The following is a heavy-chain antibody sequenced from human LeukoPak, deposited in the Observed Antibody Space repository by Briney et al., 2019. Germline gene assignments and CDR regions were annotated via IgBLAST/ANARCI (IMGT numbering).Heavy chain of an antibody. CDR3: ARSLGAYDSGGYYKDY. D-gene: IGHD3-22*01. Sequence: ASVKVSCKASGYTFTSYGISWVRQAPGQGLEWMGWISAYNGNTNYAQKLQGRVTMTTDTSTSTAYMELRSLRSDDTAVYYCARSLGAYDSGGYYKDYWGQGTLVTVSS. J-gene: IGHJ4*02. CDR1: GYTFTSYG. V-gene: IGHV1-18*01. CDR2: ISAYNGNT.